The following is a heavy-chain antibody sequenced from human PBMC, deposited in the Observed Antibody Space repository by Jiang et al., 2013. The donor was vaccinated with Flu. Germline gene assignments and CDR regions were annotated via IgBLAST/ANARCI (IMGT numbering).Heavy chain of an antibody. V-gene: IGHV1-18*04. J-gene: IGHJ4*02. CDR2: VSAYNGNT. CDR3: ARAILGTASYFDY. CDR1: GYTFTGYG. D-gene: IGHD1-1*01. Sequence: GAEVKKPGASVKVSCKPSGYTFTGYGISWVRQAPGQGLEWMGWVSAYNGNTIYAQKFQGRVSMTTDTSTSTAYMELRSLTSDDTAVYYCARAILGTASYFDYWGQGTLVTVSS.